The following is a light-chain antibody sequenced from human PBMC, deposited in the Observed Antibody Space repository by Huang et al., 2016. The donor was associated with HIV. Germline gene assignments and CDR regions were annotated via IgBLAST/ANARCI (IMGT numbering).Light chain of an antibody. Sequence: EVVMTQSPNTLSVSPGERATLSCRASQSIGSNLAWYQQKPGQAPRLRIYRASARAAGVPARFSGSGSWTEFTLTISSLQSEDFAIYYCQQYKNWPPLTFGGGTKVEI. CDR2: RAS. J-gene: IGKJ4*01. CDR1: QSIGSN. V-gene: IGKV3-15*01. CDR3: QQYKNWPPLT.